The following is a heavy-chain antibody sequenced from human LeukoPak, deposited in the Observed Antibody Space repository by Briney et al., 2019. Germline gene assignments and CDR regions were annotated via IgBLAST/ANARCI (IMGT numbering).Heavy chain of an antibody. V-gene: IGHV4-59*12. CDR3: ARGRAYCSGGSCYSGYYYYYYMDV. CDR1: GGSISSYY. J-gene: IGHJ6*03. D-gene: IGHD2-15*01. Sequence: PSETLSLTCTVSGGSISSYYWSWIRQPPGKGLEWIGYIYYSGSTNYNPSLKSRVTISVDTSKNQFSLKLSSVTAADTAVYYCARGRAYCSGGSCYSGYYYYYYMDVWGKGTTVTVSS. CDR2: IYYSGST.